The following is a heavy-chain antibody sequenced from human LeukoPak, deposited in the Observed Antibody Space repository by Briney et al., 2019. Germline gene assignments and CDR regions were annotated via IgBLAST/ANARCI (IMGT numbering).Heavy chain of an antibody. CDR1: GFTFSSYG. Sequence: PGGSLRLSCAASGFTFSSYGIHWVRQAPGKGLEWVSVFYSGGNTYYADSVKGRFTISRDTSKNTLYLQMDSLRAEDTAVYYCVAGPTGVLFDYWGQGTLVTVST. D-gene: IGHD1-1*01. CDR3: VAGPTGVLFDY. J-gene: IGHJ4*02. CDR2: FYSGGNT. V-gene: IGHV3-NL1*01.